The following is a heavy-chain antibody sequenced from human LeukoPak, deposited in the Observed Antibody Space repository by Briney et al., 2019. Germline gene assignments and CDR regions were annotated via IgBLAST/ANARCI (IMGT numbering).Heavy chain of an antibody. J-gene: IGHJ3*01. Sequence: ASVKVSCKASGYTFSDYYLHWVRQAPGQGLEWMGWMNPNSGGTNYAQKFQGRITMTGDTSTAYLELSRLRSDDTAVYYCARDLGSTIIVGGDAFDLWDQGTMVTVSS. V-gene: IGHV1-2*02. CDR2: MNPNSGGT. CDR1: GYTFSDYY. CDR3: ARDLGSTIIVGGDAFDL. D-gene: IGHD3-22*01.